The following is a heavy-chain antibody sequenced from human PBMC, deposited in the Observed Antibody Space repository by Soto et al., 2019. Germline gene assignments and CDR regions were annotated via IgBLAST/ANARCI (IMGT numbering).Heavy chain of an antibody. D-gene: IGHD2-21*02. V-gene: IGHV1-46*03. Sequence: GASVKVSCKASGYTFTSYYMHWVRQAPGQGLEWMGKINPSDGSTSYAQKFQGRVTMTRDTSTSTVYMELSSLRSEDTAVYYCARDPCGNNCYNWFDPRGQGTLVTVSS. CDR3: ARDPCGNNCYNWFDP. CDR1: GYTFTSYY. J-gene: IGHJ5*02. CDR2: INPSDGST.